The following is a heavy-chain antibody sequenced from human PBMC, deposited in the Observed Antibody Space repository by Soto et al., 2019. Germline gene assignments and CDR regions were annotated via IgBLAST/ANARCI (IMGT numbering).Heavy chain of an antibody. CDR1: GFTSSSYS. J-gene: IGHJ6*02. Sequence: EVQPVESGGGLVKPGGSLRLSCAASGFTSSSYSMDWVRQAPGKGLEWVSSISSSSTYIHYADSVKGRFTISRDNAKNSLYLQMNSLSAEDTAVYYCASQTSGYYYYGMDVWGQGTTVTVSS. CDR3: ASQTSGYYYYGMDV. V-gene: IGHV3-21*01. CDR2: ISSSSTYI.